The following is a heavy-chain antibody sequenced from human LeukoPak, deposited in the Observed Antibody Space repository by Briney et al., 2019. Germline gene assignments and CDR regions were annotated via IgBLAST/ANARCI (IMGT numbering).Heavy chain of an antibody. CDR1: GFTFSSYG. Sequence: QPGGSLRLSCAASGFTFSSYGMSWVRQAPGKGLEWVSAISGSGGSTYYADSVKGRFTISRDNSKNTLYLQMNSLRAEDTAVYYCANAAWLLPPQARNYYYYYMDVWGKGTTVTISS. CDR2: ISGSGGST. J-gene: IGHJ6*03. CDR3: ANAAWLLPPQARNYYYYYMDV. V-gene: IGHV3-23*01. D-gene: IGHD3-22*01.